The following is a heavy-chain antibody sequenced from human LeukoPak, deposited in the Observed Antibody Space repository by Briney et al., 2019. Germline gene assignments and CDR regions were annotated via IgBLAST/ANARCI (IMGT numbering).Heavy chain of an antibody. CDR1: GYTFTGYY. V-gene: IGHV1-2*06. Sequence: ASVKVSCKASGYTFTGYYIHWVRQAPGQGLEWMGRFSPNSGCTNSAQKFQARVTMTRDTSISTAYMELNGLTSDDTAVYYCVRGGHYCSGVNCYGTDYWGQGTLVTVSS. CDR3: VRGGHYCSGVNCYGTDY. D-gene: IGHD2-15*01. CDR2: FSPNSGCT. J-gene: IGHJ4*02.